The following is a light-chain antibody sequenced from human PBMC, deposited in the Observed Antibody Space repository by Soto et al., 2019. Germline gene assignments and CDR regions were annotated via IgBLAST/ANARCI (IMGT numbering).Light chain of an antibody. V-gene: IGKV1-5*03. CDR3: QQYNSYSPVT. CDR2: KAS. Sequence: DIQMTQSPSTLSASVGDRVTITCRASQSISSWLAWYQQKPGKAPKLLIYKASSLESGVPSRFSGIGSGTEFTLTISSLQPDDFATYYCQQYNSYSPVTFGGGTKVEIK. CDR1: QSISSW. J-gene: IGKJ4*01.